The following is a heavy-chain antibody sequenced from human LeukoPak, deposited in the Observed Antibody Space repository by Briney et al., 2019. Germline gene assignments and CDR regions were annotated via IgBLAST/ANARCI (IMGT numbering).Heavy chain of an antibody. J-gene: IGHJ4*02. CDR2: IYYSGST. CDR3: ARGGPWTTVTTTGVPLDY. CDR1: GGSINSDY. Sequence: SETLSLTCIVSGGSINSDYWSWIRQPPGKGLEWIGSIYYSGSTNYNPSLKSRVTISVDTSKSQFSLRLISVTAADTAMYYCARGGPWTTVTTTGVPLDYRGQGTLVTVSS. V-gene: IGHV4-59*01. D-gene: IGHD4-11*01.